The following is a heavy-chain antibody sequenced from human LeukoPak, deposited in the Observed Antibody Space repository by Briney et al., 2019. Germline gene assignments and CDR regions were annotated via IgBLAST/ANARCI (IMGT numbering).Heavy chain of an antibody. J-gene: IGHJ3*02. CDR2: ISGSGGST. V-gene: IGHV3-23*01. CDR1: GFTFSSYA. D-gene: IGHD3-22*01. CDR3: ARDRGADYYDSSGSWVGAFDI. Sequence: GGSLRLSCAASGFTFSSYAMSWVRQAPGKGLEWVSAISGSGGSTYYADSVKGRFTISRDNSKNTLYLQINSLRAEDTAVYYCARDRGADYYDSSGSWVGAFDIWGQGTMVAVSS.